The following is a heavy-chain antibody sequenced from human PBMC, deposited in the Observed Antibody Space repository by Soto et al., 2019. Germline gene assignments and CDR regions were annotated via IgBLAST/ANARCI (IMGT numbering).Heavy chain of an antibody. CDR1: GGTFNSYT. D-gene: IGHD3-10*01. CDR2: VNPIVGMS. CDR3: ATSYGSGSTHFDS. Sequence: QVQLVQSGPEVKKPGSSVKVSCTASGGTFNSYTLNWVRQAPGQRPEWVGRVNPIVGMSTSASKFQGRVNLTADKSTNRAYMALTGLKSEDTAVYYCATSYGSGSTHFDSWGQGTLVTVAS. V-gene: IGHV1-69*02. J-gene: IGHJ4*02.